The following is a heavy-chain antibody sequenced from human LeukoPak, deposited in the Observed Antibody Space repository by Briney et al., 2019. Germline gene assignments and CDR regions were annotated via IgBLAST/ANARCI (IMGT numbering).Heavy chain of an antibody. CDR3: TRVFVGDEYSSSGY. V-gene: IGHV3-74*03. CDR2: INSDGSST. Sequence: GGSLRLSCAASGFTFRKYYMHWVRPAPGKGRVWVSRINSDGSSTTYADSVRGRFTVSRDNAKNTLYLQMNSLKVEDTAMYYCTRVFVGDEYSSSGYWGQGTLVTVSS. D-gene: IGHD6-13*01. J-gene: IGHJ4*02. CDR1: GFTFRKYY.